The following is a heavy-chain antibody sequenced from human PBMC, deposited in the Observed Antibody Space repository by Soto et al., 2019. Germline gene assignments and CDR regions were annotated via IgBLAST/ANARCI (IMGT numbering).Heavy chain of an antibody. Sequence: QVQLVESGGGVVQPGRSLRLSCAASGFTFSSYGMHWVRQAPGKGLEWVAVISYDGSNKYYADSVKGRFTISRDNSKNTLYLQMNRLRAEDTAVYYCAKDPSGGNSSWGQGTLVTVSS. D-gene: IGHD2-21*02. CDR3: AKDPSGGNSS. V-gene: IGHV3-30*18. CDR2: ISYDGSNK. CDR1: GFTFSSYG. J-gene: IGHJ5*02.